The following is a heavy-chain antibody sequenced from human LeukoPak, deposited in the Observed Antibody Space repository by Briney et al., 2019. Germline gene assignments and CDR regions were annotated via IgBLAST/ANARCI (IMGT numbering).Heavy chain of an antibody. D-gene: IGHD3-9*01. CDR1: GGSISSSSYY. J-gene: IGHJ6*03. CDR2: IYYSGST. CDR3: ARLYFHGYYYYYYMDV. Sequence: PSETLSLTCTVSGGSISSSSYYWGWIRQPPGKGLEWIGSIYYSGSTYYNPSLKSRVTISVDTSKNQFSLKLSSVTAADTAVYYCARLYFHGYYYYYYMDVWGKGTTVTVSS. V-gene: IGHV4-39*01.